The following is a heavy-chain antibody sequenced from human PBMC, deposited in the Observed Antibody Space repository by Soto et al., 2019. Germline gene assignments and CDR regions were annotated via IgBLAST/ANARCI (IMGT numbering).Heavy chain of an antibody. D-gene: IGHD5-18*01. CDR1: GGTFSSYA. Sequence: QVQLVQSGAEVKKPGSSVKVSCKASGGTFSSYAISWVRQAPGQGLEWMGGIIPIFGTANYAQKFQGRVTITADESTRTADMELSSVRSEDTPVYYCARNNELDTAMADYGMDVWGQGTTVTVSS. V-gene: IGHV1-69*01. CDR3: ARNNELDTAMADYGMDV. CDR2: IIPIFGTA. J-gene: IGHJ6*02.